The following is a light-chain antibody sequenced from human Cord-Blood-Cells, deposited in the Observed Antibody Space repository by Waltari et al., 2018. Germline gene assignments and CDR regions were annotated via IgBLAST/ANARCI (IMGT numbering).Light chain of an antibody. V-gene: IGKV3-15*01. J-gene: IGKJ2*01. Sequence: EIVMTQSQATLSVSPGESATLSCRASQSVSSNLAWYQQKPGQAPRLLIYGASTRATGIPARFSGSGSGTEFTLTISSLQSEDFAVYYCQQYNNWPMYTFGQGTKLEIK. CDR3: QQYNNWPMYT. CDR2: GAS. CDR1: QSVSSN.